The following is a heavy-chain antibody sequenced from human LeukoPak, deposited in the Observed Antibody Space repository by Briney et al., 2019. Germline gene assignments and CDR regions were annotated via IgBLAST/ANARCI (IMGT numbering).Heavy chain of an antibody. CDR1: GGSTTNYY. J-gene: IGHJ2*01. CDR3: ARDSSGWSYWYFDL. V-gene: IGHV4-59*01. D-gene: IGHD6-19*01. CDR2: VYKNGHL. Sequence: SETLSLTCSVSGGSTTNYYCSWIRQSPGKGLEWLAYVYKNGHLDYNPSLRSRVTVSVDRSKTQFSLKLSSVTAADTAVYYCARDSSGWSYWYFDLWGRGTLVTVSS.